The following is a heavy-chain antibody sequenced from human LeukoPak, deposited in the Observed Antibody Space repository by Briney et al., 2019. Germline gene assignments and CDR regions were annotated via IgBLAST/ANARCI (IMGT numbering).Heavy chain of an antibody. J-gene: IGHJ4*02. CDR1: GFTFGDYW. Sequence: PGGSLRLSCAASGFTFGDYWMSWVRQVPGKGLEWVANIKEDGSEKLYVDSVKGRFTISRDNTESSLSLQMDSLRVEDTAVYFCSRGGAINGYYVYWGQGTLVTVSS. V-gene: IGHV3-7*01. CDR3: SRGGAINGYYVY. CDR2: IKEDGSEK. D-gene: IGHD1-26*01.